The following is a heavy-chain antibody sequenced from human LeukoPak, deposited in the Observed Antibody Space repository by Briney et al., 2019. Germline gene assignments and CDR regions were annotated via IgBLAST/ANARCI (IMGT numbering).Heavy chain of an antibody. V-gene: IGHV1-46*04. Sequence: ASVRVSCKASGYTFTNYYMHWVRQAPGQGLEWMGRSIPSGGSTNYAQKLQGRVTMTRDTSTSTVCMELSSLTSEDTAVYYCARDRGGYSWDYWGQGTLVTVSS. CDR1: GYTFTNYY. CDR2: SIPSGGST. J-gene: IGHJ4*02. D-gene: IGHD5-18*01. CDR3: ARDRGGYSWDY.